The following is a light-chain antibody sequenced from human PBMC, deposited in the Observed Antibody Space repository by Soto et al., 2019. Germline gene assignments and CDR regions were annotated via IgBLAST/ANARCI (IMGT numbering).Light chain of an antibody. CDR3: SSYSCSGPLL. Sequence: QSALTQAASVSGSPGQSITISCTGTSSDIGGYNFVSWYQQHPGKAPKLMIYDVSNRPSGVSDRFSGSQSGNTASLTISGLQTEDEADYYCSSYSCSGPLLFGGGTKLTVL. CDR2: DVS. CDR1: SSDIGGYNF. V-gene: IGLV2-14*03. J-gene: IGLJ3*02.